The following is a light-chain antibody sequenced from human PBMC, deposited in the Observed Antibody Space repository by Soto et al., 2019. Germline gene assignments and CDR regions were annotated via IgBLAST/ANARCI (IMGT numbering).Light chain of an antibody. Sequence: DSQMTQSPSSLSASVGDRISITCRARQNISRYLHWSQQTPGKATMILIYAASSLQSAVPTRFSCSSSGTNFTHTTTSPPPEDSATYSCQQSYCSPRTFGQGTTVAIK. J-gene: IGKJ1*01. CDR1: QNISRY. V-gene: IGKV1-39*01. CDR2: AAS. CDR3: QQSYCSPRT.